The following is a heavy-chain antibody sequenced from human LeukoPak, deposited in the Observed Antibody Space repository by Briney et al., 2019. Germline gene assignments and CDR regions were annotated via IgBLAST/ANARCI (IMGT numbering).Heavy chain of an antibody. CDR1: GGSFSGYY. D-gene: IGHD3-22*01. CDR3: ARTAGYYYDSSGYYYVDY. J-gene: IGHJ4*02. Sequence: SETLSLTCAVYGGSFSGYYWSWIRQPPGKGLEWIGEINHSGSTNYNPSLKSRVTISVDTSKNQFSLKLSSVTAADTAVYYCARTAGYYYDSSGYYYVDYWGQGTLVTVSS. V-gene: IGHV4-34*01. CDR2: INHSGST.